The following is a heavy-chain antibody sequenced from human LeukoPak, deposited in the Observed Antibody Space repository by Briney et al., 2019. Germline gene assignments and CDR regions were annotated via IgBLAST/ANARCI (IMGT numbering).Heavy chain of an antibody. CDR3: ARGRATAAGLNFDY. CDR2: IYYSGST. V-gene: IGHV4-31*03. D-gene: IGHD6-13*01. CDR1: GGSISSGGYY. J-gene: IGHJ4*02. Sequence: SETLSLTCTVSGGSISSGGYYWSWIRQHPGTGLEWLGYIYYSGSTYYNPSLKSRVTISVDTSKNQFSLKLSSVTAADTAVYYCARGRATAAGLNFDYWGQGTLVTVSS.